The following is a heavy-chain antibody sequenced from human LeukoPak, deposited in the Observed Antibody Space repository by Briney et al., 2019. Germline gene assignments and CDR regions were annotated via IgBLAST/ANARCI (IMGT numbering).Heavy chain of an antibody. CDR1: GCTFSSYS. D-gene: IGHD3-22*01. CDR2: ISSSGSTV. J-gene: IGHJ4*02. V-gene: IGHV3-48*02. Sequence: PGGSLRLSCAASGCTFSSYSMNWVRQAPGKGLEWVSYISSSGSTVHYADSVKGRFTISRDSAKNSLFLQMNSLRDEDTAVYYCARDTEPYYYYSSGFFYYFDYWGLGTLVIVSS. CDR3: ARDTEPYYYYSSGFFYYFDY.